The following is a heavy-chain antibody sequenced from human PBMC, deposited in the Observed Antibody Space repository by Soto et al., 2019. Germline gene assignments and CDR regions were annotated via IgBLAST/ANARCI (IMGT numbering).Heavy chain of an antibody. CDR2: IMPIFGRP. J-gene: IGHJ6*02. CDR3: ASWLKEAGLGGKYYYGMNV. V-gene: IGHV1-69*12. Sequence: QVQLVQSGAEVKKPGSSVKVSCKASGGTFCTYAFSWVRQSPGQGLEWLGGIMPIFGRPDYAQKFRDSVTINAEESTTTAHMALTSPRSEDTAVYYCASWLKEAGLGGKYYYGMNVWGQGNTVNVAS. CDR1: GGTFCTYA. D-gene: IGHD6-19*01.